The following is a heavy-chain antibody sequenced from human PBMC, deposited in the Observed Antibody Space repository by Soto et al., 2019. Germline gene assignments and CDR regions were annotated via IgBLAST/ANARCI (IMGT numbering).Heavy chain of an antibody. Sequence: EVQLVESGGGLVQPGGSLTLSCAASGLTFSSYWMHWVRQALGKGLVWVSRINNDGTSTAYADSVKGRFTISRDNAKNTLYLQMNSLRADDTALYYCARQNNWFDSWGQGTLVTVSS. CDR1: GLTFSSYW. CDR2: INNDGTST. V-gene: IGHV3-74*01. CDR3: ARQNNWFDS. J-gene: IGHJ5*01.